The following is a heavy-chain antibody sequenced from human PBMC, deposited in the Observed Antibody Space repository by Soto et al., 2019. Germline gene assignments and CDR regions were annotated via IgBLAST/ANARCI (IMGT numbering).Heavy chain of an antibody. D-gene: IGHD4-17*01. CDR2: ISHKSSAI. CDR3: ARVPYPSITVTIMNY. J-gene: IGHJ4*01. V-gene: IGHV3-48*02. CDR1: GFTFSNYA. Sequence: EVQLVESGGGLVQPGGSLRLSCAASGFTFSNYAMNWVRQAPGKGLEWVSYISHKSSAIYHADSVKGRFTISRDNAKNSLYLQRNSLRDKKTPANYCARVPYPSITVTIMNYWGQEPWSPSPQ.